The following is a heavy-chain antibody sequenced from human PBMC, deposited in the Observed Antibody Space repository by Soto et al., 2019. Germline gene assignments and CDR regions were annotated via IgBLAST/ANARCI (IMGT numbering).Heavy chain of an antibody. CDR3: AAWGYYYYGMDV. CDR2: IGTAGDT. CDR1: GFTFSSYD. V-gene: IGHV3-13*01. D-gene: IGHD1-26*01. J-gene: IGHJ6*02. Sequence: EVQLVESGGGLVQPGGSLRLSCAASGFTFSSYDMHWVRQATGKGLEWVSAIGTAGDTYYPGSVKGRFTISRENAKNSLYLQMNSLRAGDTAVYYCAAWGYYYYGMDVWGQGATVTVSS.